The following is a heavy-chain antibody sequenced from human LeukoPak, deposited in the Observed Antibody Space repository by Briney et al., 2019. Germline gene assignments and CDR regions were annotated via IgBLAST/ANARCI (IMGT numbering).Heavy chain of an antibody. CDR3: SRSQFDY. Sequence: GGSLGLSCEPSGFPFSSYWMLWVRHAPGKGLVWVSRISGDGTIKTYADFVRGRFTISRDNTKNILCLQMNSLRVEDTAIYFCSRSQFDYWGQGVLVTVSS. CDR2: ISGDGTIK. CDR1: GFPFSSYW. V-gene: IGHV3-74*03. J-gene: IGHJ4*02.